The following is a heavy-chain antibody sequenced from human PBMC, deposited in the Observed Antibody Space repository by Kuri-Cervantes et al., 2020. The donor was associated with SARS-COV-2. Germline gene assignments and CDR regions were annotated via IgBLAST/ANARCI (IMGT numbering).Heavy chain of an antibody. CDR1: GFTFSSYD. CDR2: IGTAGDT. D-gene: IGHD3-10*01. CDR3: ARDRPSNYYGSGSSLDAFDI. Sequence: GESLKISCAASGFTFSSYDMHWVRQATGKGLEWVSAIGTAGDTYYPGSVKGRFTISRENAKNSLYLQMNSLRAGDTAVYYCARDRPSNYYGSGSSLDAFDIWGQGTMVTVSS. V-gene: IGHV3-13*04. J-gene: IGHJ3*02.